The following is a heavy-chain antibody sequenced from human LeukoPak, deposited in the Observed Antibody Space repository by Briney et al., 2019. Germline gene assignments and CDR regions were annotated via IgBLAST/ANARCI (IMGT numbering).Heavy chain of an antibody. CDR3: ARGKAPYYFDY. V-gene: IGHV4-30-2*01. J-gene: IGHJ4*02. CDR1: GGSISSGGYS. Sequence: SETLSLTCAVSGGSISSGGYSWSWIRQPPGKGLEWIGYIYHSGSTYYNPSLKSRVTISVDRSKYQFSLKLSSVTAADTAVYYCARGKAPYYFDYWGQGTLVTVSS. CDR2: IYHSGST.